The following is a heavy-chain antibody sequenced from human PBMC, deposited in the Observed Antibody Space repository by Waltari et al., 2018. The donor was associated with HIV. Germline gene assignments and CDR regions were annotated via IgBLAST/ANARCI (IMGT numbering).Heavy chain of an antibody. V-gene: IGHV4-59*02. Sequence: QVKLQESGPGLVKPSETLSLNCSVSGGPVSHYYGNWIRQPPGKGLEWIGGIFYSGSTSYSPSFRSRVTMSIDTSKDYFSLRLDSVTAADTALYYCARRPVIPSTIRNAFDVWSQGTMVTVSS. J-gene: IGHJ3*01. CDR3: ARRPVIPSTIRNAFDV. CDR1: GGPVSHYY. CDR2: IFYSGST. D-gene: IGHD2-2*01.